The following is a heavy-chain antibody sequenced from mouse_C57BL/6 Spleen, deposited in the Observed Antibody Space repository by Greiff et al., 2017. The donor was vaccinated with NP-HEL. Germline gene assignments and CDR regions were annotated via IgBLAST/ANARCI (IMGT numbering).Heavy chain of an antibody. J-gene: IGHJ4*01. Sequence: QVQLKESGPGLVQPSQSLSITCTVSGFSLTSYGVHWVRQSPGKGLEWLGVIWSGGSTDYNAAFISRLSISKDNSKSQVFFKMNSLQADDTAIYYCARSDLLLRYYAMDYWGQGTSVTVSS. V-gene: IGHV2-2*01. CDR2: IWSGGST. CDR3: ARSDLLLRYYAMDY. D-gene: IGHD1-1*01. CDR1: GFSLTSYG.